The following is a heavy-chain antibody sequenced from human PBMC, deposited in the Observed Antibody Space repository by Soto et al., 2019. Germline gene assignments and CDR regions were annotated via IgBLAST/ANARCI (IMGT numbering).Heavy chain of an antibody. V-gene: IGHV4-34*01. J-gene: IGHJ4*02. CDR2: INHSGST. Sequence: QVQLQQWGAGLLKPSETLSLTCAVYGGSFSGYYWSWIRQPPGKGLEWIGEINHSGSTNYNPSLTSRVTISVHTSKNQFSLKLSSVTAADTAVYYCALASVAGRSTDYWGQGTLVTVSS. CDR3: ALASVAGRSTDY. CDR1: GGSFSGYY. D-gene: IGHD6-19*01.